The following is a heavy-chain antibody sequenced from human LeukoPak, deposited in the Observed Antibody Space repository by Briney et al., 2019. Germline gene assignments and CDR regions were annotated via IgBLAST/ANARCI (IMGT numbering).Heavy chain of an antibody. CDR3: ARSIMITFGGVIAPGY. CDR2: INAGNGNT. J-gene: IGHJ4*02. CDR1: GYTFTSYA. D-gene: IGHD3-16*02. V-gene: IGHV1-3*01. Sequence: ASVKVSCKASGYTFTSYAMHWVRRAPGQRVEWMGWINAGNGNTKYSQKFQGRVTITRDTSASTAYMELSSLRSEDTAVYYCARSIMITFGGVIAPGYRGQGTLVTVSS.